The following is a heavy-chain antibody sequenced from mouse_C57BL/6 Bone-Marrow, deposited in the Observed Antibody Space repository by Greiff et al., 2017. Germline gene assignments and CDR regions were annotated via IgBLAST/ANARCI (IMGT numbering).Heavy chain of an antibody. V-gene: IGHV1-81*01. D-gene: IGHD2-4*01. Sequence: QVQLKQSGAELARPGASVKLSCKASGYTFTSYGISWVKQRTGQGLEWIGEIYPRSGNTYYNEKFKGKATLTADKSSSTAYMELRSLTSEDSAVYFCARDYDSYWYFDVWGTGTTVTVSS. CDR1: GYTFTSYG. CDR3: ARDYDSYWYFDV. J-gene: IGHJ1*03. CDR2: IYPRSGNT.